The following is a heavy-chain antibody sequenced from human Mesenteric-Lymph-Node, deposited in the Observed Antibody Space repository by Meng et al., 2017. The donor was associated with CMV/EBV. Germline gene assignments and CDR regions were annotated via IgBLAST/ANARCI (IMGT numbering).Heavy chain of an antibody. CDR1: GFTFSSYW. D-gene: IGHD2-2*01. J-gene: IGHJ5*02. Sequence: GESLKISCAASGFTFSSYWMHWVRQAPGKGLVWVSRINSDGGSTTYADSVKGRFTISRDNAKNTLYLQVNSLRAEDTAVYYCARLHCISTTCYPGDGWFDPWGQGTLVTVSS. V-gene: IGHV3-74*01. CDR2: INSDGGST. CDR3: ARLHCISTTCYPGDGWFDP.